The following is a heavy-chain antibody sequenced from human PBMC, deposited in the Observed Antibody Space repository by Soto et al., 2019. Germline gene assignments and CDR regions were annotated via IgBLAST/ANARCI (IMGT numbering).Heavy chain of an antibody. CDR2: IFHSGST. V-gene: IGHV4-4*02. D-gene: IGHD3-22*01. Sequence: SETLSLTCAVSGGSISRSNWWSWGRQPAGKGLEWIGEIFHSGSTNYNPSLKSRVTISVDKSKNQFSLKLSSVTAADTAVYYCARHGMDYYDSSGYYYSPYYFDYWGQGTLVT. J-gene: IGHJ4*02. CDR3: ARHGMDYYDSSGYYYSPYYFDY. CDR1: GGSISRSNW.